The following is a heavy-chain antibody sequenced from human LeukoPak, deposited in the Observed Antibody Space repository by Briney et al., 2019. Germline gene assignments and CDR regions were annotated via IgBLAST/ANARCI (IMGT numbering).Heavy chain of an antibody. D-gene: IGHD2-2*01. J-gene: IGHJ6*03. CDR3: ARSAPIVVVPADHYYYMDV. CDR2: IIPIFGTA. V-gene: IGHV1-69*05. Sequence: SVKVSCKASGGTFSSYAISWVRQTPGQGLEWMGGIIPIFGTANYAQKFQGRVTITTDESTSTAYMELSSLRSEDTAVYYCARSAPIVVVPADHYYYMDVWGKGTTVTVSS. CDR1: GGTFSSYA.